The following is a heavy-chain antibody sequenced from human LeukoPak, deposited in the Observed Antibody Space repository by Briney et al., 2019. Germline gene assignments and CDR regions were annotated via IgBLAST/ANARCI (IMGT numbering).Heavy chain of an antibody. CDR1: GFTFSSYG. CDR2: ISYDGSNK. CDR3: AKDTGGLVY. J-gene: IGHJ4*02. Sequence: GGSLRLSCAASGFTFSSYGMHWVRRAPGKGLEWVAVISYDGSNKYYADSVKGRFTISRDNSKNTLYLQMNSLRAEDTAVYYCAKDTGGLVYWGQGTLVTVSS. D-gene: IGHD2-8*02. V-gene: IGHV3-30*18.